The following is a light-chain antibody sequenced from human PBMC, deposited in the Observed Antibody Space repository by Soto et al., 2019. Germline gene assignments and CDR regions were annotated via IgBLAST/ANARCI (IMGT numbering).Light chain of an antibody. V-gene: IGLV2-23*02. CDR1: SNDVGGYNL. Sequence: QSALTQPASVSGSPGQSITISCTGTSNDVGGYNLVSWFQQHPGKAPKLMISEVNKRPSGVSNRFSGSKSANTASLTISGLQAEDGADYYCCSHVGGSSPQWVFGGGTQLTVL. CDR2: EVN. J-gene: IGLJ3*02. CDR3: CSHVGGSSPQWV.